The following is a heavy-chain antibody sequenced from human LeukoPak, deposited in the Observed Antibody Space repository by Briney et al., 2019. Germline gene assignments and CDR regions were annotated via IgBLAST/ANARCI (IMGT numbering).Heavy chain of an antibody. CDR2: TYYGSKWNN. Sequence: SQTLSLTCAISGDSVSTNSATWTWLRQSPSRGLEWLGSTYYGSKWNNDYAVSMKSRITINPDTSKNQFSLQLNSVTPEDTAVYYCARLVGASWFDSWGQGTLVTVSS. CDR1: GDSVSTNSAT. CDR3: ARLVGASWFDS. J-gene: IGHJ5*01. D-gene: IGHD1-26*01. V-gene: IGHV6-1*01.